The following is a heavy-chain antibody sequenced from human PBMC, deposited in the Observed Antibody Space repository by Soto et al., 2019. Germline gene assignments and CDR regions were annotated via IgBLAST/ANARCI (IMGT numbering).Heavy chain of an antibody. CDR3: ARAPNRRVAIWDY. V-gene: IGHV4-59*01. D-gene: IGHD2-8*01. CDR1: CGSISSYY. CDR2: IYYSGST. Sequence: SETLSLTCTVSCGSISSYYWSWIRQPPGKGLEWIGYIYYSGSTNYNPSLKSRVTISVDTSKNQFSLKLSSVTAADTAVYYCARAPNRRVAIWDYWGQRTLVTVSS. J-gene: IGHJ4*02.